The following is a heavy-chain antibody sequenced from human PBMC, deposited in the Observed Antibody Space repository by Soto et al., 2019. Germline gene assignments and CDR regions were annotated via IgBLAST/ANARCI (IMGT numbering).Heavy chain of an antibody. J-gene: IGHJ4*02. CDR1: GVSISSGGYS. CDR2: IYYSGST. D-gene: IGHD5-12*01. CDR3: AHSGYSGYDIDS. V-gene: IGHV4-30-4*01. Sequence: SETLSLTCTVSGVSISSGGYSWSWIRQPPGKGLEWIGYIYYSGSTYYNPSLKSRVTISVDTSKNQFSLKLSSVTAADTAVYYCAHSGYSGYDIDSWGQGTLVTVSS.